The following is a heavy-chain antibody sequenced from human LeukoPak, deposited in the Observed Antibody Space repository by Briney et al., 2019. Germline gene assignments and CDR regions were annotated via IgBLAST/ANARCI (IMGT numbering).Heavy chain of an antibody. V-gene: IGHV1-69*01. Sequence: SVKVSCKASGGTFSSYAISWVRQAPGQGLEWMGGIIPIFGTANYAQKFQGRVTITADESTSTAYMELSSLRSEDTAVYYCARDRAVRFLEWSYTHQYNWFDPWGQGTLVTVSS. CDR3: ARDRAVRFLEWSYTHQYNWFDP. D-gene: IGHD3-3*01. J-gene: IGHJ5*02. CDR1: GGTFSSYA. CDR2: IIPIFGTA.